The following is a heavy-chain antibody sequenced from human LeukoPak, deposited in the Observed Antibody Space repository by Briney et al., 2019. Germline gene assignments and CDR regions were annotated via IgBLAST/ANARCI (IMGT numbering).Heavy chain of an antibody. CDR1: GGSISSYY. J-gene: IGHJ3*02. D-gene: IGHD5-24*01. V-gene: IGHV4-59*08. Sequence: PSETLSLTCTASGGSISSYYWNWIRQPPGKGLEWIGYIHYSGSTNYNPSLKSRVTISVDTSKNQFSLRLSSVTAADTAVYYRARRNGYSLDAFDIWGQGTMVTVSS. CDR3: ARRNGYSLDAFDI. CDR2: IHYSGST.